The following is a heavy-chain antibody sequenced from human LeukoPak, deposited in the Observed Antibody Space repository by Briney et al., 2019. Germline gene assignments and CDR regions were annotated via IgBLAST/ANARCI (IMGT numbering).Heavy chain of an antibody. CDR1: GVSISSGAYY. V-gene: IGHV4-30-4*01. CDR2: IYYTGST. D-gene: IGHD1-26*01. CDR3: ARAWEGYFDY. J-gene: IGHJ4*02. Sequence: SQTLSLTCAVSGVSISSGAYYWRWIRQPPGKGLKWIGSIYYTGSTFYNPSLKSRVAISVDTSKNQFSLNLSSVTAADTALYYCARAWEGYFDYWGQGTLVTVSS.